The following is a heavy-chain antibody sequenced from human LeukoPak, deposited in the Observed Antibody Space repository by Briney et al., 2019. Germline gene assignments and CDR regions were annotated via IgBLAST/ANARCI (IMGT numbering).Heavy chain of an antibody. D-gene: IGHD3-10*01. Sequence: GGSLRLSCAASGFTFSSYSMNWVRQAPGKGLEWVSSISSSSSYIYYADSVKGRFTISRDNAKNSLYLQMNSLRAEDTAVDYCASNYGSGSYSRYWGQGTLVTVSS. CDR2: ISSSSSYI. CDR3: ASNYGSGSYSRY. CDR1: GFTFSSYS. V-gene: IGHV3-21*01. J-gene: IGHJ4*02.